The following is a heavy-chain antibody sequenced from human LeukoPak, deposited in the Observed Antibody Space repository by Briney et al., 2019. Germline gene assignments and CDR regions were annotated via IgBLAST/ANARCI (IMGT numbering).Heavy chain of an antibody. J-gene: IGHJ4*02. CDR3: AAFCGGSCPSLDY. Sequence: ASVKVSCKASGFTFTSSAMQWVRQARGQRLGWIGWIVVGSGNTNYAQKFQERVTITRDMSTSTAYMELSSLRSEDTAVYYCAAFCGGSCPSLDYWGQGTLVTVSS. CDR1: GFTFTSSA. D-gene: IGHD2-15*01. V-gene: IGHV1-58*02. CDR2: IVVGSGNT.